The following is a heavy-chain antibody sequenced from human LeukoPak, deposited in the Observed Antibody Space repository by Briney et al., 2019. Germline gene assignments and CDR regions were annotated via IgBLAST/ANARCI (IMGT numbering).Heavy chain of an antibody. CDR3: ARAPSEIGGYYPEYFRH. Sequence: GGSLRPSCAASRFTFSSYWMHWVRQAPGKGLVWVSRIKSDGSTNYADSVKGRFTISRDNAKNTLSLQMNSLRAEDTGVYYCARAPSEIGGYYPEYFRHWGQGTLVTVSS. CDR1: RFTFSSYW. CDR2: IKSDGST. V-gene: IGHV3-74*01. J-gene: IGHJ1*01. D-gene: IGHD3-22*01.